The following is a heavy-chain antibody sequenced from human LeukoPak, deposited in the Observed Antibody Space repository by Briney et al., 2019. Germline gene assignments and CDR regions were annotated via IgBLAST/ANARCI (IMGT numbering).Heavy chain of an antibody. V-gene: IGHV3-23*01. CDR3: AKESDDSSVYYYGPTPSPLDS. J-gene: IGHJ4*02. Sequence: PGGSLRLSCAASGFTFSSYAMNWVRQAPGKGLGWVSVISGGGGSTYYADSVKGRFTISRDNSKNTLYLQMNSLRAEDTAVYYCAKESDDSSVYYYGPTPSPLDSWGQGTLVTVSS. CDR2: ISGGGGST. D-gene: IGHD3-22*01. CDR1: GFTFSSYA.